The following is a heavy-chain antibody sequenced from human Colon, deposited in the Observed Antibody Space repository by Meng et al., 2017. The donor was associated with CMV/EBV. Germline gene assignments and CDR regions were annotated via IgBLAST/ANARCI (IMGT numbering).Heavy chain of an antibody. CDR1: GFTFSFYS. Sequence: GESLKISCAASGFTFSFYSLNWVRQAPGKGLEWVATIGSGSSYIFYADSVKGRFTIPRDNAKTAVYQDMNSLRGDDTAVYYGARRIVGATNDAFDVWGQGTLVTVSS. J-gene: IGHJ3*01. D-gene: IGHD1-26*01. V-gene: IGHV3-21*01. CDR2: IGSGSSYI. CDR3: ARRIVGATNDAFDV.